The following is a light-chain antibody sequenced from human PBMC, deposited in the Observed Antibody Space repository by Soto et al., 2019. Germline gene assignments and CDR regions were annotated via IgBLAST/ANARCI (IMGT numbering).Light chain of an antibody. CDR2: SAS. CDR1: QSISSNF. V-gene: IGKV3-20*01. CDR3: QNYNLS. Sequence: EGVFTLSPDTLALGVGGRASLSCRASQSISSNFLAWYQQKPGQAPRLLIYSASTRATGVPDRFSGSGSGTHFTLTITRLEPEDFAIYICQNYNLSFGPGTKVDIK. J-gene: IGKJ3*01.